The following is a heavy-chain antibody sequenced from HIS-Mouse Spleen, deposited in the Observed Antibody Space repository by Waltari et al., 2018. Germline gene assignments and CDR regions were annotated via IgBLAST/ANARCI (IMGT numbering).Heavy chain of an antibody. CDR1: GFTFSSYG. V-gene: IGHV3-30*18. CDR2: ISYDGSNK. J-gene: IGHJ4*02. Sequence: QVQLVESGGGVVQPGRSLRLSCAASGFTFSSYGMHWVLQAPGKGLEWVAVISYDGSNKYYADSVKGRFTISRDNSKNTLYLQMNSLRAEDTAVYYCAKDKHHAFDYWGQGTLVTVSS. CDR3: AKDKHHAFDY.